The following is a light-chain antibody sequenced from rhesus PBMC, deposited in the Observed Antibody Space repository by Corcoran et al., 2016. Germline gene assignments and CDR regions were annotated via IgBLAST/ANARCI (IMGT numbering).Light chain of an antibody. CDR3: LQYSSSLT. CDR1: QSISSW. V-gene: IGKV1-22*01. J-gene: IGKJ3*01. Sequence: DIQMTQSPSSLSASVGDTVTITCRASQSISSWLDWYQQKPGKAPKLLIYKASSWQRGVPSRFSGSGSGTDFTLPISSLQPEDFATYYCLQYSSSLTFGPGTKLDIK. CDR2: KAS.